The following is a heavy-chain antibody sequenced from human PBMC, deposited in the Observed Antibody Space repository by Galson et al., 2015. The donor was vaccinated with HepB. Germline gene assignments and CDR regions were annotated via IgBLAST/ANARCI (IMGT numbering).Heavy chain of an antibody. V-gene: IGHV1-2*06. CDR3: ARGGTYYDYVWGSYRSFDY. D-gene: IGHD3-16*02. J-gene: IGHJ4*02. Sequence: SVTVSCKASGSTFTGYYMHWVRQAPGQGLEWMGRINPNSGGTNYAQKFQGRVTMTRDTSISTAYMELSRLRSDDTAVYYCARGGTYYDYVWGSYRSFDYWGQGTLVTVSS. CDR1: GSTFTGYY. CDR2: INPNSGGT.